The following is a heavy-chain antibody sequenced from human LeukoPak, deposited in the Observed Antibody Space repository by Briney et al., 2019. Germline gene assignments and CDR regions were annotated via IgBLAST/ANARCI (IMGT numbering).Heavy chain of an antibody. CDR1: GFTFSSYS. Sequence: KSGGSLRLSCAASGFTFSSYSMNWVRQAPGKGLEWVSSISSSSSYIYYADSVKGRFTISRDNAKNSLYLQMNSLRAEDTAVYYCARDSKSGFPKYWDNPNDYWGQGTLVTVSS. D-gene: IGHD1/OR15-1a*01. CDR2: ISSSSSYI. CDR3: ARDSKSGFPKYWDNPNDY. J-gene: IGHJ4*02. V-gene: IGHV3-21*01.